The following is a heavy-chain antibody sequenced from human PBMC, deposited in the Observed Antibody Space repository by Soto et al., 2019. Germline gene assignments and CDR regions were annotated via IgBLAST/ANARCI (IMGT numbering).Heavy chain of an antibody. Sequence: PSETLSLTCAVYGGSFSGYYWSWIRQPPGKGLEWIGEINHSGSTNYNPSLKSRVTISVDTSKNQFSLKLSSVTAADTAGYYCARVWGGAFAIWGQGTMDPVSS. CDR1: GGSFSGYY. CDR2: INHSGST. CDR3: ARVWGGAFAI. V-gene: IGHV4-34*01. J-gene: IGHJ3*02. D-gene: IGHD3-10*01.